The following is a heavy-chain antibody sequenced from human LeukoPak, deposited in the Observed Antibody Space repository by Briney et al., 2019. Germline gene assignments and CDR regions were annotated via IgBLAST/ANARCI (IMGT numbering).Heavy chain of an antibody. V-gene: IGHV4-38-2*02. CDR3: ARAVVFWSGYIDY. Sequence: SETLSLTCTVSGYSISSGYYWGWIRQPPGKGLEWIGSIYHSGSTYYNPSLKSRVTISVDTSKNQFSLKLSSVTAADTAVYYCARAVVFWSGYIDYWGQGTLVTVS. J-gene: IGHJ4*02. CDR1: GYSISSGYY. CDR2: IYHSGST. D-gene: IGHD3-3*01.